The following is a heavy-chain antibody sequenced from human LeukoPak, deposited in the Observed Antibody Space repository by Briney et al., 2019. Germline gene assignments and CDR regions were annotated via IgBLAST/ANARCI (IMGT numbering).Heavy chain of an antibody. CDR1: AYTFTNYG. CDR2: ISAHNGNT. Sequence: ASVKVSCKASAYTFTNYGIAWVRQAPGQGLEWMGWISAHNGNTNYAQKLQGRVTMTTDTSTNTAYMELRSLASDVTALYYCARDGYFDNWGQNTLVTVSS. J-gene: IGHJ4*02. CDR3: ARDGYFDN. V-gene: IGHV1-18*01.